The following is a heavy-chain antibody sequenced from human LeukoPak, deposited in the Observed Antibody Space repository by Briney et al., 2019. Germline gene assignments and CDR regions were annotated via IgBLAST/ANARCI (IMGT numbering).Heavy chain of an antibody. CDR2: ISYDGSNK. J-gene: IGHJ6*03. Sequence: GGSLRLSCAASGFTFSSYGMHWVRQAPGKGLEWVAVISYDGSNKYYADSVKGRFTISRDNSKNTLYLQMNSLRAEDTAVYYCARDRGAPYYYMDVWGKGTTVTVSS. CDR1: GFTFSSYG. D-gene: IGHD3-10*01. CDR3: ARDRGAPYYYMDV. V-gene: IGHV3-30*03.